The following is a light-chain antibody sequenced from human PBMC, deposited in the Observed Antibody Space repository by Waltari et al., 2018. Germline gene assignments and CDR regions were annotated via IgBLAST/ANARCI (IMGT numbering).Light chain of an antibody. CDR2: RSD. CDR3: AAWDDSLRGHWV. Sequence: QSVLTQPPSAAGSPGQRVTILCSGSSSNIGSNVVNWYQQFPGKAPKLLIYRSDQRPSGVPDRFSGSKSGTSASLAISGLHPEDEADYYCAAWDDSLRGHWVFGGGTKVTVL. V-gene: IGLV1-44*01. CDR1: SSNIGSNV. J-gene: IGLJ3*02.